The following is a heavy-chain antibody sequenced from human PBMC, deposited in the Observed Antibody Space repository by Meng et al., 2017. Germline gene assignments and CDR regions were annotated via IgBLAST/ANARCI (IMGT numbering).Heavy chain of an antibody. Sequence: QMQPQEWGAGLLKASGTLLLTSAVYGGSFSGYYWSWIRQPPGKGLEWIGEINHSGSTNYNPSLKSRVTISVDTSKNQFSLKLSSVTAADTAVYYCARGVRLPDYWGQGTLVTVSS. CDR3: ARGVRLPDY. CDR1: GGSFSGYY. D-gene: IGHD2-15*01. V-gene: IGHV4-34*01. CDR2: INHSGST. J-gene: IGHJ4*02.